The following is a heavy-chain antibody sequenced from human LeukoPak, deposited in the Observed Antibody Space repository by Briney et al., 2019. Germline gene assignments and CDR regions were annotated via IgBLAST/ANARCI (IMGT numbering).Heavy chain of an antibody. CDR3: AKDTKVAVIFDSFDI. CDR1: GFSFSSSV. J-gene: IGHJ3*02. V-gene: IGHV3-30*18. Sequence: GGSLRLSCAVSGFSFSSSVMHWVRQAPGKGLEWVAAISYDEFYADSVKGRFSISRDNSKNTLYLQMNSLRPEDTAVYYCAKDTKVAVIFDSFDIWGQGTMVTVSS. CDR2: ISYDE. D-gene: IGHD6-19*01.